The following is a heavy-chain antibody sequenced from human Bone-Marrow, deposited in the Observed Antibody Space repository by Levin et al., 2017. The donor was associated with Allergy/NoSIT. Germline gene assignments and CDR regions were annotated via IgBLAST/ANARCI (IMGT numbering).Heavy chain of an antibody. V-gene: IGHV4-39*07. CDR1: GGSISISSYY. CDR2: IYYTGHT. Sequence: KTSETLSLTCTVSGGSISISSYYWGWIRQPPGKALEWIGSIYYTGHTSYNPSLESRVTMSVDTSKNQFSLRLTSVTAADTATYYCARVGDVSEFYYAVDVWGPGAPVTVSS. CDR3: ARVGDVSEFYYAVDV. J-gene: IGHJ6*02. D-gene: IGHD2/OR15-2a*01.